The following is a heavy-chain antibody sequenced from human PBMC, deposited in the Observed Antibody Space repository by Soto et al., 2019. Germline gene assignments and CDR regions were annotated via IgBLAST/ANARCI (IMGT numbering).Heavy chain of an antibody. CDR3: ARQLGEDNWFDP. V-gene: IGHV5-10-1*04. Sequence: PGESLKISCKGSGYSFTSYWISWVRQMPGKGLEWMGRIDPSDSYTNYSPFFQGQVTISADKSISTAYLQWSSLKASDTAMYYCARQLGEDNWFDPWGQGTLVTVSS. CDR1: GYSFTSYW. J-gene: IGHJ5*02. CDR2: IDPSDSYT. D-gene: IGHD3-10*01.